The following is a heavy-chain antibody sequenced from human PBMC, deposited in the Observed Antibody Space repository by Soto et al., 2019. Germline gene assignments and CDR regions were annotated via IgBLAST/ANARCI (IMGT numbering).Heavy chain of an antibody. V-gene: IGHV1-46*01. CDR1: GYSFTNQY. CDR3: AREKWQRPGGGGTEPLDI. CDR2: INPNGGST. D-gene: IGHD5-12*01. J-gene: IGHJ3*02. Sequence: QVQLVQSGAEVKKPGASVKVSCKASGYSFTNQYVHWVRQAPGQGLEWMGIINPNGGSTTYAQKFRGRGTLTRDTPKRTCDKGVGTLASGGTAVYYGAREKWQRPGGGGTEPLDIWGQGTMVTVAS.